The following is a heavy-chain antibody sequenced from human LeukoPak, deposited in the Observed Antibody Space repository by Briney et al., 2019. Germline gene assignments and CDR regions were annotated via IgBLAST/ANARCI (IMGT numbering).Heavy chain of an antibody. CDR1: GFTFSSYS. D-gene: IGHD6-19*01. CDR2: ISSSSNYI. V-gene: IGHV3-21*01. CDR3: AREGSPYTSGWYFDY. Sequence: GGSLRLSCAASGFTFSSYSMNWVRQAPGKGLEWVSSISSSSNYIYYADSMKGRFTISRDNAKNSLYLQMNSLTVEDTAVYYCAREGSPYTSGWYFDYWGQGTLVTVSS. J-gene: IGHJ4*02.